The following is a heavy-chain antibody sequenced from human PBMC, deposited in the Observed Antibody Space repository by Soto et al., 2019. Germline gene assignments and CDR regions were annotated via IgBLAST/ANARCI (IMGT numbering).Heavy chain of an antibody. CDR3: AKDLWGSSTVSSQHNWFDP. J-gene: IGHJ5*02. CDR2: ISGSGGST. D-gene: IGHD2-2*01. CDR1: GFAFSNYA. V-gene: IGHV3-23*01. Sequence: GGSLRLSCAASGFAFSNYAMSWVRQAPGKGLEWVSTISGSGGSTYYADSVKGRFTISRDNSKNTLYLQMNSLRDEDTAVYYCAKDLWGSSTVSSQHNWFDPWGQGTLVTVPQ.